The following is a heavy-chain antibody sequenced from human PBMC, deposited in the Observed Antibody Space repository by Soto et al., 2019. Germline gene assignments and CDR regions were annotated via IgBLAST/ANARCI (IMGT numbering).Heavy chain of an antibody. Sequence: SETLSLTCTVSGGSINNGVYYWSWIRQPPEKGLEWIGYIYYSGSTYYNPSLKSRVTISVDTSKNQFSLKLSSVTAADTAVYYCARATYYDFWSGYDYGMDVWGQGATVTVSS. V-gene: IGHV4-30-4*01. CDR2: IYYSGST. CDR3: ARATYYDFWSGYDYGMDV. J-gene: IGHJ6*02. CDR1: GGSINNGVYY. D-gene: IGHD3-3*01.